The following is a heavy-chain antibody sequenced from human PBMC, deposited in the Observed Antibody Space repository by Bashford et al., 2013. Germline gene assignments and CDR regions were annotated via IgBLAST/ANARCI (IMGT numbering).Heavy chain of an antibody. Sequence: SETLSLTCTVSGDSISDSNYYWAWIRQPPRGVWSGSAVSIIWEHPLQSSLRSRLSISVDTSKNQFSLELNSVTASDTAVYYCARNRSVTARFSGGIYFDTWGQGPWSPSPQ. V-gene: IGHV4-39*01. CDR3: ARNRSVTARFSGGIYFDT. CDR2: SIIWEH. CDR1: GDSISDSNYY. J-gene: IGHJ5*02. D-gene: IGHD2-21*02.